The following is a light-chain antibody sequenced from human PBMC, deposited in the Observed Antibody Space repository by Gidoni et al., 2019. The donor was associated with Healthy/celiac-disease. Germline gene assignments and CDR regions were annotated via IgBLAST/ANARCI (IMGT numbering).Light chain of an antibody. CDR1: QSVRSN. J-gene: IGKJ2*04. CDR3: QQYNNWPCS. CDR2: GAS. V-gene: IGKV3D-15*01. Sequence: EIVMTKSPATMSVFPGEIATISCRPSQSVRSNLAWYQQKTGQAPRLLIYGASTRATGIPARFSGSGSGTEFTLTISSLQSEDFAVYYCQQYNNWPCSFGQGTKLEIK.